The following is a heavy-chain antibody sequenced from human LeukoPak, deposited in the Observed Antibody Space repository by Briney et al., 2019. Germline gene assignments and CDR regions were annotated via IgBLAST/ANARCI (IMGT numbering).Heavy chain of an antibody. CDR2: INPNSGGT. CDR1: GYTFTGYY. D-gene: IGHD3-22*01. Sequence: ASVKVSCKASGYTFTGYYMHWVRQAPGQGLEWMGRINPNSGGTNYAQKFQGRVTMTRDTSISTAYMELSRPRSDDTAVYYCARDRGQIGSSGYYYKDYWGQGTLVTVSS. CDR3: ARDRGQIGSSGYYYKDY. V-gene: IGHV1-2*06. J-gene: IGHJ4*02.